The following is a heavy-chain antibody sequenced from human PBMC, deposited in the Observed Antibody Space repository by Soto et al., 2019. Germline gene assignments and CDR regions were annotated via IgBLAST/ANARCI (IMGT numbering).Heavy chain of an antibody. V-gene: IGHV4-30-4*01. D-gene: IGHD3-3*01. CDR3: ARAAYYDFWSGYYTGMDV. Sequence: PSETLSLTCTVSGVSISSGDYYCSWIRQPPWKGLEWIGYIYYGGSTYYNPSLKSRVTISVDTSKNQFSLKLSSVTAADTAVYYCARAAYYDFWSGYYTGMDVWGQRTTVTVSS. J-gene: IGHJ6*02. CDR1: GVSISSGDYY. CDR2: IYYGGST.